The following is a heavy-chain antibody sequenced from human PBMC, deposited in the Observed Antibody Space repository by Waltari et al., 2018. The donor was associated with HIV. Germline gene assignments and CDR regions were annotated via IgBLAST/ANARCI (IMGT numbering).Heavy chain of an antibody. V-gene: IGHV3-74*01. J-gene: IGHJ6*02. CDR3: ARREATVVRGVYYYGMDV. CDR1: GYTFRRYW. CDR2: FHSDGRST. Sequence: EVQLVESGGGLVQPGGSLRLSCAASGYTFRRYWMHCVRQAPGKGLVWVSRFHSDGRSTSYADFVKGRFTISRDNAKNTLYLQMNSLRAEDTAVYYCARREATVVRGVYYYGMDVWGQGTTVTVSS. D-gene: IGHD3-10*01.